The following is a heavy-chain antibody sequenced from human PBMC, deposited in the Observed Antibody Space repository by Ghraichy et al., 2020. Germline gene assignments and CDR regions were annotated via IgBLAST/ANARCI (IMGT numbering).Heavy chain of an antibody. D-gene: IGHD1-26*01. CDR2: INSDGSST. CDR3: ARVVGATPQFDY. CDR1: GFTFSSYW. J-gene: IGHJ4*02. Sequence: GESLNISCAASGFTFSSYWMHWVRQAPGKGLVWVSRINSDGSSTSYADSVKGRFTISRDNAKNTLYLQMNSLRAEDTAVYYCARVVGATPQFDYWGQGTLVTVSS. V-gene: IGHV3-74*01.